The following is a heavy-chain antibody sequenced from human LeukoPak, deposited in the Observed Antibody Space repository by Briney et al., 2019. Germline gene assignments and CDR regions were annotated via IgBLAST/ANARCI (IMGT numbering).Heavy chain of an antibody. CDR2: IIPIFGTA. J-gene: IGHJ4*02. CDR1: GGTFSSYA. D-gene: IGHD6-6*01. V-gene: IGHV1-69*05. Sequence: SVKVSCKASGGTFSSYAISWVRQAPGQGLEWMGRIIPIFGTANYAQKFQGRVTITTDESTSTAYMELGSLRSEDTAVYYCARGGAARDRFDYWGQGTLVTVSS. CDR3: ARGGAARDRFDY.